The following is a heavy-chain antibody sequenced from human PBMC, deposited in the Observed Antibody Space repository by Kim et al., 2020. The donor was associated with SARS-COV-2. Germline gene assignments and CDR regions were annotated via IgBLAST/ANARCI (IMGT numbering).Heavy chain of an antibody. CDR2: IISDGGST. J-gene: IGHJ6*04. V-gene: IGHV3-43*01. CDR3: ARGTGMPYYYYYGMDV. Sequence: GGSLCLSCAASGFTFDDFTIHLVRHAPWKGLVWVSLIISDGGSTSSADSVKGRFTISSYNSKNSLYLQMDSLRTEDTALYYCARGTGMPYYYYYGMDVWGKGPTVTVS. CDR1: GFTFDDFT. D-gene: IGHD1-1*01.